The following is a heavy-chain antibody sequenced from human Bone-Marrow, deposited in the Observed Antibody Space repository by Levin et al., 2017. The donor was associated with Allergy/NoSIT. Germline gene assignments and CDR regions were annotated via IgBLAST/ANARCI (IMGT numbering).Heavy chain of an antibody. CDR3: ASYSGAAAGTGYYYYMDV. CDR2: IDPSDSYT. CDR1: GYSFTSYW. Sequence: GESLKISCKGSGYSFTSYWISWVRQMPGKGLEWMGRIDPSDSYTNYSPSFQGHVTISADKSISTAYLQWSSLKASDTAMYYCASYSGAAAGTGYYYYMDVWGKGTTVTVSS. D-gene: IGHD6-13*01. J-gene: IGHJ6*03. V-gene: IGHV5-10-1*01.